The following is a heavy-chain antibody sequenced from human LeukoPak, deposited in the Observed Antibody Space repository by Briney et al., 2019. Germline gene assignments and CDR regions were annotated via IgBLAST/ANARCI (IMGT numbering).Heavy chain of an antibody. J-gene: IGHJ5*02. CDR1: GYTFTGYY. CDR2: INPSGGST. V-gene: IGHV1-46*01. Sequence: ASVKVSCKASGYTFTGYYMRWVRQAPGQGLEWMGIINPSGGSTSYAQKFQGRVTMTRDMSTSTVYMELSSLRSEDTAVYYCARVQAERWFDPWGQGTLVTVSS. D-gene: IGHD6-13*01. CDR3: ARVQAERWFDP.